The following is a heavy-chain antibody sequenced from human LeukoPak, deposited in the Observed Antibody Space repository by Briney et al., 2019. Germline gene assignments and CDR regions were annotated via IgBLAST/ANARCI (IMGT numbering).Heavy chain of an antibody. J-gene: IGHJ6*02. D-gene: IGHD2-15*01. V-gene: IGHV4-59*02. CDR1: GGFATYYG. CDR3: ARGAGCLSGGSCYRYYYYYGMDV. CDR2: VYNTGTT. Sequence: SETLSLTCTVSGGFATYYGWSWIRQPPGKGLEWIGFVYNTGTTKYNPSLKSRVTISRDTSRNQFSLKLTSVTAADTAVYYCARGAGCLSGGSCYRYYYYYGMDVWGQGTTVTVSS.